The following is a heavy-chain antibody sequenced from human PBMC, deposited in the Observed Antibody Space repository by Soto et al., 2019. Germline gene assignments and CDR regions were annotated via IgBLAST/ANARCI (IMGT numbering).Heavy chain of an antibody. CDR2: ISYDGSNK. CDR3: ARDGGYCSRTSCIWGWFDP. V-gene: IGHV3-30-3*01. J-gene: IGHJ5*02. D-gene: IGHD2-2*01. Sequence: QVQLVESGGGVVQPGRSLRLSCAASGFTFSSYAMHWVRQAPGKGLEWVAAISYDGSNKYYADSVKGRFTISRDNSKNTRSLQMHSLRAEDTAVYYCARDGGYCSRTSCIWGWFDPWGQGTLVTVSS. CDR1: GFTFSSYA.